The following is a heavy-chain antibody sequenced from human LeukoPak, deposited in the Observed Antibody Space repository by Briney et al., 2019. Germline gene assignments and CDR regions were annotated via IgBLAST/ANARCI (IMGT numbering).Heavy chain of an antibody. V-gene: IGHV3-74*01. CDR3: ASGPSSGYHYTLGS. CDR1: GFTFNNYW. Sequence: GGSLRLSCAASGFTFNNYWMHWVRQAPGKGLVWVSRINSDGSSTTYADSVKGRFTISRDNAKNTLYLQMNSLRAEDTAGYYCASGPSSGYHYTLGSWGQGTLVTVSS. CDR2: INSDGSST. J-gene: IGHJ5*02. D-gene: IGHD3-22*01.